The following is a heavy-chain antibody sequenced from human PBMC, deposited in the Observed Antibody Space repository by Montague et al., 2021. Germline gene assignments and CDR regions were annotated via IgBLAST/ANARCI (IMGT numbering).Heavy chain of an antibody. CDR2: IYYNGST. V-gene: IGHV4-39*01. CDR3: ARSLYCKGGSCYSGFDP. CDR1: GGSTSSTSYY. D-gene: IGHD2-15*01. J-gene: IGHJ5*02. Sequence: SETLSLTCTVSGGSTSSTSYYWGWIRQPPGKELEFIGVIYYNGSTYHNPSLKSRVTVSIDTSKNQFSLTLISVTAAATAVYLCARSLYCKGGSCYSGFDPWGQGTMVTVSS.